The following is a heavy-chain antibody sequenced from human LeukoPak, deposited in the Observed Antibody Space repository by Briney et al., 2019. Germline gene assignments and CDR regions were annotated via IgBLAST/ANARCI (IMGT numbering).Heavy chain of an antibody. Sequence: PGGSLRLSCGASGFTFSRYGMHWVRQAPGKGLEWVAYIRKDGSDKYYADSVKGRFTISRDSSKNMVYLQMNSLRAGDTAVYYCAKDSNWAFDYWGQGTLVSVSS. V-gene: IGHV3-30*02. D-gene: IGHD7-27*01. J-gene: IGHJ4*02. CDR1: GFTFSRYG. CDR3: AKDSNWAFDY. CDR2: IRKDGSDK.